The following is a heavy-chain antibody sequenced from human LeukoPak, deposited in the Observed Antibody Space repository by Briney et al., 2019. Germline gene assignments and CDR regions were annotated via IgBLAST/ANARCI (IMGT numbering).Heavy chain of an antibody. CDR3: ARDELPSLVPPDALTH. Sequence: SVKVSCKASGGTFSSYAISWVRQAPGQRLEWMGRIIPILGTANYAQKFQGRVTITTDESTSTAYMELSRLRSEDTAVYYCARDELPSLVPPDALTHWGQGTLVTVSS. V-gene: IGHV1-69*11. D-gene: IGHD2-2*01. CDR1: GGTFSSYA. J-gene: IGHJ4*02. CDR2: IIPILGTA.